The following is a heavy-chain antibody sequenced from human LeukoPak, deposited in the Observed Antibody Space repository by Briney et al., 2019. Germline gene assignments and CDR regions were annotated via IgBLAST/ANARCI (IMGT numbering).Heavy chain of an antibody. J-gene: IGHJ4*02. V-gene: IGHV4-34*01. CDR3: ARGKGDLSMIVMIVTAVEFYFDS. CDR1: GGSLSDHD. D-gene: IGHD3-22*01. CDR2: INHRGAT. Sequence: SETLSLTCAVFGGSLSDHDWSWIRQPPGKGLEWIGEINHRGATKYNPSLKSRVTLSLDTSKNQVSLKLNSLTAADTAVYYCARGKGDLSMIVMIVTAVEFYFDSWGPGTLVTVSS.